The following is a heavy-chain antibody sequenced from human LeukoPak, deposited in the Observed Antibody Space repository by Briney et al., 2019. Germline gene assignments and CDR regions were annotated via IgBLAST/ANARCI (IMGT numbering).Heavy chain of an antibody. Sequence: GASVKVSCKASGYTFTGYYMNWVRQAPGQGLEWMGWINPNSGGTNYAQKFQGRVTMTRDTSISTAYMELSRLRSDDTAVYYCARDRGSVHGDYYGSGSKSPTSAFDPWGQGTLVTVSS. J-gene: IGHJ5*02. CDR3: ARDRGSVHGDYYGSGSKSPTSAFDP. CDR1: GYTFTGYY. CDR2: INPNSGGT. D-gene: IGHD3-10*01. V-gene: IGHV1-2*02.